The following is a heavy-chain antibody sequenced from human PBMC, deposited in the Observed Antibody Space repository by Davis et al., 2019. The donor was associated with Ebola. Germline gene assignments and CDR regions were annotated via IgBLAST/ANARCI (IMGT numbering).Heavy chain of an antibody. D-gene: IGHD1-26*01. CDR3: ARHEIVGSTKSHFDY. Sequence: GESLKISCKGSGYSFTNIWIGWVRQMPGKGLEWMGIIYPGDSDTTYSPSFQGQVTISADKSISTAYLQWSSLKASDTAMYYCARHEIVGSTKSHFDYWGQGTLVTVSS. CDR2: IYPGDSDT. J-gene: IGHJ4*02. CDR1: GYSFTNIW. V-gene: IGHV5-51*01.